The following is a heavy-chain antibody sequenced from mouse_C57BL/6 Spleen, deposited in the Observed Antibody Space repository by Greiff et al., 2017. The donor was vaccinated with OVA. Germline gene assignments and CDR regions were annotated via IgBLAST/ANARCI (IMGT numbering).Heavy chain of an antibody. CDR3: APYDYDGGVLDY. CDR2: INPNYGTT. V-gene: IGHV1-39*01. Sequence: EVKLVESGPELVKPGASVKISCKASGYSFTDYNMNWVKQSNGKSLEWIGVINPNYGTTSYNQKFKGKATLTVDQSSSTAYMQLNSLTSEDSAVYYGAPYDYDGGVLDYWGQGTSVTVSS. J-gene: IGHJ4*01. D-gene: IGHD2-4*01. CDR1: GYSFTDYN.